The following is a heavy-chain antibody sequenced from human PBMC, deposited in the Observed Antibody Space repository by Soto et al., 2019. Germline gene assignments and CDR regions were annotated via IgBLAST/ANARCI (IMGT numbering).Heavy chain of an antibody. V-gene: IGHV3-15*01. CDR3: NVLKKGYCVGSTGFSLRFDP. D-gene: IGHD2-15*01. CDR1: RSTFINAW. Sequence: EVQLVESGGGLVTPGGSLRLSCAASRSTFINAWMAWVRQAPGKGLEWVAHIKSESDGGTTDYAAPVKGRFTISRDASKNTLFLQMNSLNTEDTGVSYGNVLKKGYCVGSTGFSLRFDPWGQGTLVTGSS. J-gene: IGHJ5*02. CDR2: IKSESDGGTT.